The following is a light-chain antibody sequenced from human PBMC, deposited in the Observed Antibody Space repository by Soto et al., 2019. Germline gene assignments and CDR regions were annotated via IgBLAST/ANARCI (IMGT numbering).Light chain of an antibody. CDR3: NSYTNSRTHYV. J-gene: IGLJ1*01. CDR1: SSDVGGYNY. V-gene: IGLV2-14*01. CDR2: EVS. Sequence: QSALTQPASVSGSPGQSITISCTGTSSDVGGYNYVSWYQQHPGKAPKLIIFEVSNRPSGVSNRFSGSKSGNTASLTISGLQADDEADYYCNSYTNSRTHYVFGTGTKVTVL.